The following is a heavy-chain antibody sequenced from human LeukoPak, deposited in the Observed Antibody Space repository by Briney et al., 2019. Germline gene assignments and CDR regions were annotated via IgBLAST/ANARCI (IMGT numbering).Heavy chain of an antibody. Sequence: GGSLKLSCAASGFTFSGSAMHWVRQASGKGLEWVGRIRSKANSYATAYAASVKGRFTISRDDSKNTAYLQMNSLKTEDTAVYYCVLALGPRGYWGQGTLVTVSS. CDR3: VLALGPRGY. D-gene: IGHD3-3*01. CDR1: GFTFSGSA. CDR2: IRSKANSYAT. V-gene: IGHV3-73*01. J-gene: IGHJ4*02.